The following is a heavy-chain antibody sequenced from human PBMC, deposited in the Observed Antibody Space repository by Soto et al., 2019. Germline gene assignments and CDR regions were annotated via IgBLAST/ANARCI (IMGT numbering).Heavy chain of an antibody. V-gene: IGHV4-4*07. Sequence: SETLSLTCTVSGGSISTYYWSWIRQPAGKGLEWIGRIDTSGNTNYNPSLKSRVTISVDTSKNQFSLKLSSVTAADTAVYYCARDRWELPGGGAFDIWGQGTMGTVSS. CDR1: GGSISTYY. CDR2: IDTSGNT. CDR3: ARDRWELPGGGAFDI. J-gene: IGHJ3*02. D-gene: IGHD1-26*01.